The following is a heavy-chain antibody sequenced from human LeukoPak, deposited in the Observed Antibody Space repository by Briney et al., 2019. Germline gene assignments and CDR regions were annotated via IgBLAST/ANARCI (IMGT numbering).Heavy chain of an antibody. CDR1: GYIFSNYD. D-gene: IGHD5-24*01. J-gene: IGHJ5*02. CDR2: MKPNSGNT. V-gene: IGHV1-8*01. CDR3: ARSKGSLEGNWFDP. Sequence: GASVKVSCTASGYIFSNYDINWARQATGQGLEWMGWMKPNSGNTGYAQKFQGRVTMTRDTSISTAYTEVSSLRSEDSAVYYCARSKGSLEGNWFDPWGQGTLVTVSS.